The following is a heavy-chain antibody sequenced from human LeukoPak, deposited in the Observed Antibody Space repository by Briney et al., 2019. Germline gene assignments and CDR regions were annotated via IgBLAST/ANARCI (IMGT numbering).Heavy chain of an antibody. Sequence: SETLSLTCTVSGGSISSSSYYWGWIRQPPGKGLEWIGSIYYSGSTYYNPSLKSRVTISVDTSKNQFSLKLSSVTAADTAVYYCARGGDSSGYYLWGQGTLVTVSS. J-gene: IGHJ5*02. CDR3: ARGGDSSGYYL. CDR2: IYYSGST. CDR1: GGSISSSSYY. V-gene: IGHV4-39*07. D-gene: IGHD3-22*01.